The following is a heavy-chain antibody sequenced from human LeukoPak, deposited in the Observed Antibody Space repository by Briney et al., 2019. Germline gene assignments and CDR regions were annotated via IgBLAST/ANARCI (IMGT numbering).Heavy chain of an antibody. CDR1: GGSISSYY. D-gene: IGHD3-10*01. V-gene: IGHV4-59*01. Sequence: SETLSLTCTVSGGSISSYYWSWIRQPPGKGLEWIGYIYYSGSTNYNPSLKSRVTISVDTSKNQFSLKLSSVTAADTAVYYCARGGLWFGELSNWFDPWGQGTLVTASS. J-gene: IGHJ5*02. CDR3: ARGGLWFGELSNWFDP. CDR2: IYYSGST.